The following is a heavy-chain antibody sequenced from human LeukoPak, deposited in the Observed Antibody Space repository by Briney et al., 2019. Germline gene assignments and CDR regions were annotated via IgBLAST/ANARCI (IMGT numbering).Heavy chain of an antibody. CDR2: LYYSGST. D-gene: IGHD2-21*02. CDR3: ARYCGDDCYSGRHAFDI. J-gene: IGHJ3*02. CDR1: TVSICSIY. Sequence: SETLSFTCTVSTVSICSIYWGWKRPPPGMGLVWFGYLYYSGSTNYNPSLKSRVTISVDTSKKQFSLKLSSVTAADTAVYYCARYCGDDCYSGRHAFDIWGQGTMVTVSS. V-gene: IGHV4-59*01.